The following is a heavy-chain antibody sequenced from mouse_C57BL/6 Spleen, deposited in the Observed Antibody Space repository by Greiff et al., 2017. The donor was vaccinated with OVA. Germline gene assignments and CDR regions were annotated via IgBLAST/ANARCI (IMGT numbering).Heavy chain of an antibody. Sequence: QVQLKQPGAELVKPGASVKLSCKASGYTFTSYWMHWVKQRPGQGLEWIGMIHPNSGSTNYNEKFKSKATLTVDKSSSTAYMQLSSLTSEDSAVYYCARLGTTVVEDFDVWGTGTTVTVSS. CDR2: IHPNSGST. CDR1: GYTFTSYW. V-gene: IGHV1-64*01. CDR3: ARLGTTVVEDFDV. D-gene: IGHD1-1*01. J-gene: IGHJ1*03.